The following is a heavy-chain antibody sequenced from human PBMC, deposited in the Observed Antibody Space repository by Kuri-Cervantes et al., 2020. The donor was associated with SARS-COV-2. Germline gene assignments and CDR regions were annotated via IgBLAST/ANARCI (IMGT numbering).Heavy chain of an antibody. CDR1: GYTFTSYG. V-gene: IGHV1-18*01. CDR2: ISAYNGNT. CDR3: ARDQGTHIAAASFDY. J-gene: IGHJ4*02. Sequence: ASVKVSCKASGYTFTSYGISWVRQAPGQGLEWMGWISAYNGNTNYAQKLQGRVTMTTDTSTSTAYMELRSLRSDDTAVYYCARDQGTHIAAASFDYWGQGTLVTVSS. D-gene: IGHD6-13*01.